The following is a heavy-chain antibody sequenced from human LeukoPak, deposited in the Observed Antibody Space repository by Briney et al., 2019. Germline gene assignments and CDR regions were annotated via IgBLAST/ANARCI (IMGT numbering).Heavy chain of an antibody. CDR3: ARVRDGYNSWFDP. CDR2: VYYSGIT. CDR1: GGSISSYY. Sequence: SETLSLTCSVSGGSISSYYWNWIRQPPGKGLEWIGYVYYSGITYYNPSLKSRVTISVDTSKNQFPLKLSSVTAADTAVYYCARVRDGYNSWFDPWGQGTLVTVSS. D-gene: IGHD5-24*01. V-gene: IGHV4-59*01. J-gene: IGHJ5*02.